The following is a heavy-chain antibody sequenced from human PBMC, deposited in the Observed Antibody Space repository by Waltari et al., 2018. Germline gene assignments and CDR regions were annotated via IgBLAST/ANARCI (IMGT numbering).Heavy chain of an antibody. J-gene: IGHJ4*02. D-gene: IGHD2-2*01. CDR3: ARVYCSSTSCYGGADY. Sequence: QVQLQQWGAGLLKPSASLSPPCAVYGGSFRGYSWTWIRQPPGKGLEWCGEINHSGSTNYNPSLKSRVTISVDTSKNQFSLKLSSVTAADTAVYYCARVYCSSTSCYGGADYWGQGTLVTVSS. CDR1: GGSFRGYS. CDR2: INHSGST. V-gene: IGHV4-34*01.